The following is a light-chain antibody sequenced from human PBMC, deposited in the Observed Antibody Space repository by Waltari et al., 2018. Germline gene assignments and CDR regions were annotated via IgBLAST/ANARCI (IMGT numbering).Light chain of an antibody. J-gene: IGLJ2*01. Sequence: QSALTQPASVSGSPGQSITISCTGTSSDVGGSNYVSWYQQHPGKAPKLMIYDVSKRPSGVSNRFSGSKSGNTASLTISGLQAEDEADYYCSSYTSSSTSVVFGGGTKLTVL. CDR3: SSYTSSSTSVV. V-gene: IGLV2-14*01. CDR2: DVS. CDR1: SSDVGGSNY.